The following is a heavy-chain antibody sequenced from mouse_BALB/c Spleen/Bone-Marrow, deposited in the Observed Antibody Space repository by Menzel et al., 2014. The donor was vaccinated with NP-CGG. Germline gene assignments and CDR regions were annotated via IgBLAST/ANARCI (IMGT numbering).Heavy chain of an antibody. V-gene: IGHV5-12-2*01. J-gene: IGHJ4*01. CDR3: ARHPIYYYGSSWGNYAMDY. CDR2: ISNGGGST. Sequence: DVKLVESGGGLVRPGGSLKLSCAASGFTFSSYTMSWVRQTPEKRLEWVAYISNGGGSTHYPDTVKGRFTISRDNAKNTLYLQMSSLKSEDTAMYYCARHPIYYYGSSWGNYAMDYWGQGTSVTVSS. D-gene: IGHD1-1*01. CDR1: GFTFSSYT.